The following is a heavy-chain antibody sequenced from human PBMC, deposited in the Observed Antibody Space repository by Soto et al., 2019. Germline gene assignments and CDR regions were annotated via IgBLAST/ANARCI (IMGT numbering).Heavy chain of an antibody. CDR3: ERGSEWFGGRLDY. J-gene: IGHJ4*02. D-gene: IGHD3-10*01. Sequence: QVQLQESGPGLVKPSETLSLTCTVSGGSISSYYWTWIRQSPGKGLEWIGYIYYNGSTNYNPSLKGRVTIQPATSKSQFSLKLSYVTAADTAVYYCERGSEWFGGRLDYWGQGTLVTVSS. V-gene: IGHV4-59*01. CDR2: IYYNGST. CDR1: GGSISSYY.